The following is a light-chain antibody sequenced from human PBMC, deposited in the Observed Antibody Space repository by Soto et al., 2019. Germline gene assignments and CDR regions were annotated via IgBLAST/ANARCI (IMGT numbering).Light chain of an antibody. V-gene: IGKV3-15*01. CDR1: QTVGSN. CDR3: QQYNSWPRT. CDR2: TTS. J-gene: IGKJ1*01. Sequence: EIVMTQSPATLSVSPGERITISCRASQTVGSNLAWYQQKPGQAPRLLLYTTSSMATGVPAKFSGSGSGTEFTLTIDSLQSEDFVLYYCQQYNSWPRTFGQGTRVEIK.